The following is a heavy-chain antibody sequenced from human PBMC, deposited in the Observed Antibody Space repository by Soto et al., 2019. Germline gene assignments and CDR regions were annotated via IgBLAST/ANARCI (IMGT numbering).Heavy chain of an antibody. V-gene: IGHV3-9*01. CDR2: ISWNSGSI. CDR3: AKGVTSCYGNHCYGMDV. J-gene: IGHJ6*02. CDR1: GFTFEDYA. Sequence: PGGFLRLSCAASGFTFEDYAMHWVRQAPGKGLEWVSGISWNSGSIDYADSMKGRFTISRDNAKNSLYLQMNSLRAEDTALYYCAKGVTSCYGNHCYGMDVWGQGTTVTVSS. D-gene: IGHD2-2*01.